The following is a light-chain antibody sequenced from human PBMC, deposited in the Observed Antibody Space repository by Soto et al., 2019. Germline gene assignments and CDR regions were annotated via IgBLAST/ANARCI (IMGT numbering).Light chain of an antibody. CDR3: CSYTSSSTPYV. V-gene: IGLV2-14*01. CDR1: SSDVGGYNY. J-gene: IGLJ1*01. Sequence: QSVLTQPASVSGSPGQSITISCTGTSSDVGGYNYVSWYQQHPGKAPKLVIYEVSNRPSGVSDRFSGSKSGNTASLTISGLQAEDEADYYCCSYTSSSTPYVFGTGTKVTVL. CDR2: EVS.